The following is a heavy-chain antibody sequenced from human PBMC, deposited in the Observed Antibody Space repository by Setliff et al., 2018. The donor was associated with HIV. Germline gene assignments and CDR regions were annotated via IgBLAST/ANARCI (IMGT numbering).Heavy chain of an antibody. V-gene: IGHV6-1*01. CDR2: TYYRSKWYN. Sequence: PSQTLSLTCAISGDSASSNSGSWNWVRLSPSRGLEWLGRTYYRSKWYNQYAVSLKSRISINPDTSKNRFSLELNSVTPEATAVYYCVRANDLLDAFDIWGQGTMGTVSS. J-gene: IGHJ3*02. CDR1: GDSASSNSGS. CDR3: VRANDLLDAFDI. D-gene: IGHD1-1*01.